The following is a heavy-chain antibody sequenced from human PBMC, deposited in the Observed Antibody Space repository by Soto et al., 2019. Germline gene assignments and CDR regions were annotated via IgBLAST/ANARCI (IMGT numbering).Heavy chain of an antibody. Sequence: PGGSLRLSCAASGFRFSDFYMDWVRQAPGKGLEWVGRSRNKNNNFSTQYAASMEGRFTISRHDSQNILFLQMSSLTVEDTAIYYCALNYYGLDVLGQGATVTVSS. CDR2: SRNKNNNFST. J-gene: IGHJ6*02. V-gene: IGHV3-72*01. CDR1: GFRFSDFY. CDR3: ALNYYGLDV.